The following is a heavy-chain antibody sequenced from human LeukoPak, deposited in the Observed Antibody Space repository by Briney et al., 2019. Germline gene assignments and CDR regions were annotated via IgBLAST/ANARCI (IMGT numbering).Heavy chain of an antibody. Sequence: ASVNVSCKASGYTFTSYDINWVRQATGQGLEWTGWMNPNSGNTGYAQKFQGRVTMTRNTSISTAYMELSSLRSEDTAVYYCARGLKSSSSLVYGMDVWGQGTTVTVSS. CDR2: MNPNSGNT. CDR1: GYTFTSYD. V-gene: IGHV1-8*01. J-gene: IGHJ6*02. CDR3: ARGLKSSSSLVYGMDV. D-gene: IGHD6-6*01.